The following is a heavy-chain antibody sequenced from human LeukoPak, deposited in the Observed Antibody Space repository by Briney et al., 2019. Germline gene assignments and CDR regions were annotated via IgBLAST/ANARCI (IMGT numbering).Heavy chain of an antibody. CDR2: IIAIFGTA. Sequence: ASVKVSCKASGGTFSSYAISWVRQAPGQGLEWMGRIIAIFGTANYAQKFQGRVTITTDESTSTAYMELSSLISEDTAVYYCARGDSSGWYMRWFDPWGQGTLVTVSS. D-gene: IGHD6-19*01. J-gene: IGHJ5*02. CDR3: ARGDSSGWYMRWFDP. V-gene: IGHV1-69*05. CDR1: GGTFSSYA.